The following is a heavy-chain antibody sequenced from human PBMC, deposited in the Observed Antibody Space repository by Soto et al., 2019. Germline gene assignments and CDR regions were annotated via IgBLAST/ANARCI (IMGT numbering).Heavy chain of an antibody. Sequence: GGSLRLSCAASGFTFSSYGMHWVRQAPGKGLEWVAVIWYDGSNKYYADSVKGRFAISRDNSKNTLYLQMNSLRAEDTAVYYCARGVNSSWRSYYYYYYGMDVWGQGTTVTVSS. J-gene: IGHJ6*02. CDR1: GFTFSSYG. CDR2: IWYDGSNK. V-gene: IGHV3-33*01. D-gene: IGHD6-13*01. CDR3: ARGVNSSWRSYYYYYYGMDV.